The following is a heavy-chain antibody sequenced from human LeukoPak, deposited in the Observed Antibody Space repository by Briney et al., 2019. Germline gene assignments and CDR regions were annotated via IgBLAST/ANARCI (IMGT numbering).Heavy chain of an antibody. J-gene: IGHJ1*01. Sequence: SVKVSCKASGGTFSSYAISWVRQAPGQGLEWMGGIIPIFGTANYAQKFQGRVTITTDESTSTAYMELSSLRSEDTAVYYCARVNGFSTRYSSSWYSYLANWGRAPWSPSPQ. CDR1: GGTFSSYA. CDR3: ARVNGFSTRYSSSWYSYLAN. V-gene: IGHV1-69*05. D-gene: IGHD6-13*01. CDR2: IIPIFGTA.